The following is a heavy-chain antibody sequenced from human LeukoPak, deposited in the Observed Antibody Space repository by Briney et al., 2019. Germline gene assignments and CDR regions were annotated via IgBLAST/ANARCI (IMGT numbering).Heavy chain of an antibody. Sequence: PSETLSLTCAVSGGSINSHYWGWIRQPPGKRLQWIGDIYSTGKNNYNPSLKSRVTISLDTSKSHLSLNLTSVLAADTAIHYCVRRDTGWNYFDYWGQGILVTVSS. V-gene: IGHV4-4*08. CDR1: GGSINSHY. CDR2: IYSTGKN. CDR3: VRRDTGWNYFDY. D-gene: IGHD6-19*01. J-gene: IGHJ4*02.